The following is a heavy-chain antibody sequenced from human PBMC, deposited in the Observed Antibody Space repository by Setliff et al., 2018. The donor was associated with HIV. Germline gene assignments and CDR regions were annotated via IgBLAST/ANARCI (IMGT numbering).Heavy chain of an antibody. J-gene: IGHJ6*02. CDR3: ARDSELGLNYHYGMDV. V-gene: IGHV4-61*02. D-gene: IGHD1-26*01. Sequence: PSETLSLTCTVSGGSISSGSYYWSWIRQPAGKGLQWIGRIYTSGNTNYNPSLKSRVTMSVDTSKNQFSLKLSSVTAADTAVHYCARDSELGLNYHYGMDVWGQGTTVTVSS. CDR1: GGSISSGSYY. CDR2: IYTSGNT.